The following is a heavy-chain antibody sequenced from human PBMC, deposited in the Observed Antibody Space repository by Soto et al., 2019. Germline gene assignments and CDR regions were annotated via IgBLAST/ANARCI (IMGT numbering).Heavy chain of an antibody. D-gene: IGHD3-3*01. V-gene: IGHV1-18*01. Sequence: TSVKVSSNASGYTFSSYGLTWVRQAPSQVLDWMGWINPFKCDTNSAARFQDRVTMTTDTSTRTAYMELSSLRSEDTAVYYCATGLVLRFLEWSSHGRIYGMDVWVKGTSVIVSS. CDR2: INPFKCDT. CDR1: GYTFSSYG. CDR3: ATGLVLRFLEWSSHGRIYGMDV. J-gene: IGHJ6*04.